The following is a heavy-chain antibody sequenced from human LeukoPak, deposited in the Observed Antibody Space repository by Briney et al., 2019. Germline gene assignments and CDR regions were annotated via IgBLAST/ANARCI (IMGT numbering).Heavy chain of an antibody. V-gene: IGHV1-8*01. D-gene: IGHD3-3*01. J-gene: IGHJ5*02. CDR2: MNPNSGNT. CDR1: GYTFTSYD. Sequence: ASVKVSCKASGYTFTSYDINWVRQATGQGLEWMGWMNPNSGNTGYAQKFQGRVTMTRNTSISTAYMELGSLRSEDTAVYYCARPKTRITIFGVVIGSPWFDPWGQGTLVTVSS. CDR3: ARPKTRITIFGVVIGSPWFDP.